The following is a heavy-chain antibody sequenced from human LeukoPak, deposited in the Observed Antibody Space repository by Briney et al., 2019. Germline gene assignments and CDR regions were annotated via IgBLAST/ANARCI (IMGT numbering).Heavy chain of an antibody. CDR1: GFTVSSNH. J-gene: IGHJ4*02. D-gene: IGHD2-21*01. V-gene: IGHV3-53*01. Sequence: GGSLRLSCAASGFTVSSNHMSWVRQAPGKGLEWVSVIYSGGSTYYADSVKGRFTISRDNSKNTLYLQMNSLRAEDTAVYYCTTSSYCEKNVCQTYFDFWGQGTLVTVSS. CDR3: TTSSYCEKNVCQTYFDF. CDR2: IYSGGST.